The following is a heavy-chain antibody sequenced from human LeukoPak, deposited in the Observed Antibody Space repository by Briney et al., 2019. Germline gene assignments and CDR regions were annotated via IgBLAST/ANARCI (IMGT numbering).Heavy chain of an antibody. V-gene: IGHV3-30*04. Sequence: ARSLRLFCAASGFTFSSYAMHWVRQAPGKGLEWVAVISNDGSNKYYADSVKGRFTISRDNSKNTLYLQMNSLRAEDTAVYYCARDRYGDYGDFDYWGQGTLVTVSS. CDR2: ISNDGSNK. CDR1: GFTFSSYA. J-gene: IGHJ4*02. CDR3: ARDRYGDYGDFDY. D-gene: IGHD4-17*01.